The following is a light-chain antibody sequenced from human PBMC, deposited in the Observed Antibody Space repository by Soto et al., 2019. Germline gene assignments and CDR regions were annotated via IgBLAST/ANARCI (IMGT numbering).Light chain of an antibody. CDR2: DAS. CDR3: QQRSNWPMCT. CDR1: QGFXSY. J-gene: IGKJ3*01. V-gene: IGKV3-11*01. Sequence: IVLTQSPATLSLSPGERATLSCRASQGFXSYFAWYEGKPGQAPRVLIXDASNRATGIPARFSGSGSGKDFTLTISSLEPEDFAVYYCQQRSNWPMCTFGPGTKVDIK.